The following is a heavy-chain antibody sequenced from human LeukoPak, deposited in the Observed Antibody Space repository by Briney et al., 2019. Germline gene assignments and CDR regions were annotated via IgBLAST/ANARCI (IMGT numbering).Heavy chain of an antibody. V-gene: IGHV3-23*01. CDR3: ARDYYGSGSYRPAFFDY. CDR1: GFTFSSYG. Sequence: GGSLRLSCAASGFTFSSYGMSWVRQAPGKGLEWVSAISGSGGSTYYADSVKGRFTISRDNAKNSLYLQMNSLRAEDTAVYYCARDYYGSGSYRPAFFDYWGQGTLVTVSS. J-gene: IGHJ4*02. CDR2: ISGSGGST. D-gene: IGHD3-10*01.